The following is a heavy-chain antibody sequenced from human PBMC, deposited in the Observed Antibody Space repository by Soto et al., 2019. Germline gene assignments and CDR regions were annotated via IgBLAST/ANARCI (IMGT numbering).Heavy chain of an antibody. CDR2: IYYSGST. CDR3: ARALTTVTWFDP. J-gene: IGHJ5*02. Sequence: QVQLQESGPGLVKPSQTLSLTCTVSGGSISSGGYYWSWIRQHPGKGLEWIGYIYYSGSTHYNPSLKSRVPRSVVPSKNQSSLKLSSVTAADAAVYYCARALTTVTWFDPWGQGTLVTVAS. V-gene: IGHV4-31*03. CDR1: GGSISSGGYY. D-gene: IGHD4-17*01.